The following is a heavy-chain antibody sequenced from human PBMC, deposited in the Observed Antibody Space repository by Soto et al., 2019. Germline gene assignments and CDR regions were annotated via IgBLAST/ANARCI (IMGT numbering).Heavy chain of an antibody. CDR2: IHYTGGA. V-gene: IGHV4-39*01. CDR1: GDSISRSRYY. D-gene: IGHD6-13*01. Sequence: QLQLQESGPGLVKPSETLSLTCTDSGDSISRSRYYWGWIRQPPGKGLEWIASIHYTGGAYYNPSLRSQVTISVDTAKTQFSLTVSSVTAADTAVYYCARHLYSSSPDVWGQGNSVTVSS. J-gene: IGHJ6*02. CDR3: ARHLYSSSPDV.